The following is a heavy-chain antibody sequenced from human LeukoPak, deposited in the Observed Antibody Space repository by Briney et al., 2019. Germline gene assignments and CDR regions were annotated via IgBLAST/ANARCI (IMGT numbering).Heavy chain of an antibody. V-gene: IGHV5-51*01. CDR3: ALGMYSSGWRFDY. J-gene: IGHJ4*02. CDR2: IYPGDSDT. D-gene: IGHD6-19*01. Sequence: GESLKISCKGSGYSFTRYWIGWVRQKPGKGLEWMGIIYPGDSDTRYSPSFQGQVTISADKSITTASLQWSSLKASDTAMYYCALGMYSSGWRFDYWGQGTLVTVSS. CDR1: GYSFTRYW.